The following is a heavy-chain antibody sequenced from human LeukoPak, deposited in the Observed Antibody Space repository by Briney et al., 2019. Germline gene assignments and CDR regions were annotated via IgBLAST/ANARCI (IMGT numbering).Heavy chain of an antibody. CDR1: GGSISSYY. CDR3: ARDLKSLNWFDP. V-gene: IGHV4-59*12. J-gene: IGHJ5*02. Sequence: SETLSLTCTVSGGSISSYYWSWIRQTPRKGLEWIGYIYYSGSTNFNPSLKRRVTISVDTSKNQFSLKMSSVTAADTAVYYCARDLKSLNWFDPWGQGTLVTVSS. CDR2: IYYSGST.